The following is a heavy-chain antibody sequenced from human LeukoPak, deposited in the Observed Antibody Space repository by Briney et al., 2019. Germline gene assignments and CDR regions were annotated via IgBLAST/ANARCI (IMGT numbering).Heavy chain of an antibody. J-gene: IGHJ4*02. CDR2: ISAYNGNT. V-gene: IGHV1-18*01. D-gene: IGHD6-19*01. CDR1: GYTFTSYG. Sequence: GASVKVSCKASGYTFTSYGISWVRQAPGQGLEWMGWISAYNGNTNYAQKLQGRVTMTTDTSTSTACMELRSLRPDDTAVYYCARDGAAVAGTFDYWGQGTLVTVSS. CDR3: ARDGAAVAGTFDY.